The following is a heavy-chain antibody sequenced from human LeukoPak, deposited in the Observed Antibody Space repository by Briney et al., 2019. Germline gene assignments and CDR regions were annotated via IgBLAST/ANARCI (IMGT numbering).Heavy chain of an antibody. CDR2: IKYDGSEK. Sequence: GGSLRLSCAASGFTFSSYWMSWVRQAPGKGLEWVANIKYDGSEKDYVDSVKGRFAISRDNAKNSLYLQMNSLRAEDTAVYYCARELKSGYSGTYYYYYMDVWGKGTTVTVSS. D-gene: IGHD5-12*01. CDR1: GFTFSSYW. V-gene: IGHV3-7*01. J-gene: IGHJ6*03. CDR3: ARELKSGYSGTYYYYYMDV.